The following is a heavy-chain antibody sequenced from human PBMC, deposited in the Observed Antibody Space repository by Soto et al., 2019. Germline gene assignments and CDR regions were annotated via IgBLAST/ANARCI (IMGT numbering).Heavy chain of an antibody. Sequence: QVQLQESGPGLVKPSDTLSLTCAVSGYSISSSNWWGWIRQPPGKGLEWIGYIYYSGTTYYNPSLKSLVTMSVDTSKNQFSLKLTSVTAVDTALYYCARREIQGPIDYWGQGTLVTVSS. CDR3: ARREIQGPIDY. V-gene: IGHV4-28*01. J-gene: IGHJ4*02. CDR1: GYSISSSNW. CDR2: IYYSGTT. D-gene: IGHD1-26*01.